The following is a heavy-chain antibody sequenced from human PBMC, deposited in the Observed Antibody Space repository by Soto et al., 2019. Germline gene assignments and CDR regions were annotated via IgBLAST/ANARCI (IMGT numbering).Heavy chain of an antibody. CDR3: ASLGYCSGGSCYPDY. CDR1: GYTFTSYD. Sequence: QVQLVQSGAEVKKPAASVKVSCKASGYTFTSYDINWVRQATGQGLEWMGWMNPNSGNTGYAQKFQGRVTMTRNTSISRAYMELSSLRSEDTAVYYCASLGYCSGGSCYPDYWGQGTLVTVSS. J-gene: IGHJ4*02. D-gene: IGHD2-15*01. CDR2: MNPNSGNT. V-gene: IGHV1-8*01.